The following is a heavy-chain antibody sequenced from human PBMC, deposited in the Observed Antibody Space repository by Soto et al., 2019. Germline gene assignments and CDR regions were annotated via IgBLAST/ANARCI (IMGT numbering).Heavy chain of an antibody. J-gene: IGHJ4*02. CDR2: IYYSGST. CDR1: GGSISSYY. V-gene: IGHV4-59*01. CDR3: ARGGVLTGYHDY. D-gene: IGHD3-9*01. Sequence: PSETLSLTCTVSGGSISSYYWSWIRQPPGKGLEWIGYIYYSGSTNYNPSLKSRVTISVDTSKNQFSLKLSSVTAADTAVYYCARGGVLTGYHDYWGQGTLVTVSS.